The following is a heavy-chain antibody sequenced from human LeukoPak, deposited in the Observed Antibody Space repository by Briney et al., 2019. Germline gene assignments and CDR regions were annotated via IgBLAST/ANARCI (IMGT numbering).Heavy chain of an antibody. J-gene: IGHJ4*02. CDR3: ARESASSGLYYFDY. CDR2: ISSSSSYI. CDR1: GFTFSSYS. Sequence: GGSLRLSCAASGFTFSSYSMNWVRQAPGKGLEWVSSISSSSSYIYYADSVKGRFTISRDNAKNSLYLQMNSLRAEDTALYYCARESASSGLYYFDYWGQGTLVTVSS. D-gene: IGHD3-22*01. V-gene: IGHV3-21*04.